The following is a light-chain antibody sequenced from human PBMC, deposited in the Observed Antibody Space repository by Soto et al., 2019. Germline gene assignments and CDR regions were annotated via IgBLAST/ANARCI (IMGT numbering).Light chain of an antibody. CDR2: STS. Sequence: EIVLTQSPGTLSLSPGARATLSCRASQSVSSSYLAWYQQKPGQAPRLLIYSTSSRATGIPDRFSGSGSGTDFTLTITSLEPEDFAVYYCQHYGSSPPYTFGQGTKLEIK. CDR3: QHYGSSPPYT. J-gene: IGKJ2*01. V-gene: IGKV3-20*01. CDR1: QSVSSSY.